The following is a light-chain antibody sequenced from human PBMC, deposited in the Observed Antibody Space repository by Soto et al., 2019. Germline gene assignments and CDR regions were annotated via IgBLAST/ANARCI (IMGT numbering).Light chain of an antibody. Sequence: QSVLTQPPSVYGATRQRVTISCTGSSSNIGAGYDVHWYQQLPGTAPKHLIYGNSNRPSGVPDRFSGSKSGTSASLAITGLQAEDEADYYCQSYDSSLSGYVFGTGTKLTVL. CDR2: GNS. CDR3: QSYDSSLSGYV. J-gene: IGLJ1*01. CDR1: SSNIGAGYD. V-gene: IGLV1-40*01.